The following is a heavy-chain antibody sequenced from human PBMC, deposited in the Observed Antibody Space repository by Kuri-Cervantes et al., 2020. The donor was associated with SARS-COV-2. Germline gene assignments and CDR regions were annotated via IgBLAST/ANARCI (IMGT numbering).Heavy chain of an antibody. CDR2: VVPVLGVS. V-gene: IGHV1-69*10. Sequence: SVKVSCKASGGNFNNYAFSWVRQAPGQGPEWMGEVVPVLGVSNYGHRLQGRVTVTADKATSTAYMEVTSLRSEDTAVYYCARGGYCSGGSCYPYYYYYYGMDVWGQGTTVTVSS. D-gene: IGHD2-15*01. CDR3: ARGGYCSGGSCYPYYYYYYGMDV. CDR1: GGNFNNYA. J-gene: IGHJ6*02.